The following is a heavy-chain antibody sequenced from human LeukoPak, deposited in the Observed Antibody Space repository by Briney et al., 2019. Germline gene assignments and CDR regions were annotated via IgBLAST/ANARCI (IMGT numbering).Heavy chain of an antibody. J-gene: IGHJ6*02. D-gene: IGHD2-2*01. CDR2: INHSGST. V-gene: IGHV4-34*01. CDR1: GGSFSGYY. CDR3: ARTRYCSSTSCYLDYYYGMDV. Sequence: SETLSLTCAVYGGSFSGYYWSWIRQPPGKGLEWIGEINHSGSTNYNPSLKSRVTISVDTSKNQFSLKLSSVTAADTAVYYRARTRYCSSTSCYLDYYYGMDVWGQGTTVTVSS.